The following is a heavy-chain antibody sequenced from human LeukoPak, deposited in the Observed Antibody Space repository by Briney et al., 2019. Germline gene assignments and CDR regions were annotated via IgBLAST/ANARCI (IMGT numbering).Heavy chain of an antibody. CDR1: GFTFSSYA. J-gene: IGHJ4*02. D-gene: IGHD3-9*01. Sequence: SGGSLRLSCAASGFTFSSYAMSWVRQAPGKGLEWVSAISGSGGSTYYADSVKGRFTISRDNSKNTLYLQMNSLRAEDTAVYYCAKERSVRYFDWLGTRGFDYWGQGTLVTVSS. CDR2: ISGSGGST. V-gene: IGHV3-23*01. CDR3: AKERSVRYFDWLGTRGFDY.